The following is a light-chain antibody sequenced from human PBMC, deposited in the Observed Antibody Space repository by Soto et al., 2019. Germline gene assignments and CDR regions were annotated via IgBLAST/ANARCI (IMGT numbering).Light chain of an antibody. CDR3: DPTHMLRG. CDR2: AAS. V-gene: IGKV1D-12*01. J-gene: IGKJ4*01. CDR1: QGISNR. Sequence: QKTRRASCRSGAEGAMVAISCLAIQGISNRLAWYQQKPGKAPKLLIYAASSLQSGVPSRFGGGGCGTAAVLTIRSLQPDDSASSIRDPTHMLRGIGEGTKVDNK.